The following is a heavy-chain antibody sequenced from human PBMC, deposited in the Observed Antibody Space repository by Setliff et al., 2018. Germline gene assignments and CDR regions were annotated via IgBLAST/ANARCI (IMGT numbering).Heavy chain of an antibody. CDR2: INHRGST. CDR1: GGTFSDYH. J-gene: IGHJ5*02. CDR3: ATDGPVLNGDYIS. V-gene: IGHV4-34*01. Sequence: LSLTCAAYGGTFSDYHWTWIRQSPEKGLEWIGEINHRGSTNYNPSLKSRVTISIDTSKDQFSLKLISMTAADTAVYYCATDGPVLNGDYISWGQGTLVTVSS. D-gene: IGHD3-10*01.